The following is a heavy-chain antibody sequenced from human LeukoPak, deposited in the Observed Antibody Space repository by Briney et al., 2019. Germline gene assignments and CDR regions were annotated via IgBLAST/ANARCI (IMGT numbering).Heavy chain of an antibody. V-gene: IGHV4-59*08. CDR2: IYYSGST. Sequence: PSETLSLTCTVSGGSISSYYWSWLRQPPAKGLEWIGYIYYSGSTNYNPSLKRRVTISVDTSKNQFSLKLSSVTAADTAVYYCARRMYYYDSSGYGGYWLDPWGQGTLVTVSS. J-gene: IGHJ5*02. CDR3: ARRMYYYDSSGYGGYWLDP. D-gene: IGHD3-22*01. CDR1: GGSISSYY.